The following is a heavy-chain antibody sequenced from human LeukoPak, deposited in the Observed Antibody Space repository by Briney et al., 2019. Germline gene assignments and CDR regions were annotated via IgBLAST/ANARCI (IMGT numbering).Heavy chain of an antibody. Sequence: GASVKVSCKASGYTFTSYDINWVRQATGQGLEWMGWMNPNSGNTGYAQKFQGRVTMTRNTSISTAYMELSSLRSEDTAVHYCARLFHYYGSGIYYYYYMDVWGKGTTVTISS. D-gene: IGHD3-10*01. V-gene: IGHV1-8*02. J-gene: IGHJ6*03. CDR1: GYTFTSYD. CDR2: MNPNSGNT. CDR3: ARLFHYYGSGIYYYYYMDV.